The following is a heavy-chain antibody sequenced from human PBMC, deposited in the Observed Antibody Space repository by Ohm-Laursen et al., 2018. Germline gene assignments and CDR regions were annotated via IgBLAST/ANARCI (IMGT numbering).Heavy chain of an antibody. CDR3: AKGLTYYDFWSGYYQADY. D-gene: IGHD3-3*01. J-gene: IGHJ4*02. V-gene: IGHV3-23*01. CDR1: GFTFTSYA. CDR2: ISSSSTST. Sequence: SLRLSCAASGFTFTSYAMSWVRQAPGKGLEWVSFISSSSTSTSNADSVKGRFTISRDNSKNTLYLQMNSLRAEDTAVYYCAKGLTYYDFWSGYYQADYWGQGTLVTVSS.